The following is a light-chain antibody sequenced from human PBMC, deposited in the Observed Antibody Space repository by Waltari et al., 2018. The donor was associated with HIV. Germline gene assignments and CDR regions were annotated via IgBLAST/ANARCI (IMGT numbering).Light chain of an antibody. Sequence: EIVMTQSPGILSVSPGARATLSCRASQNVNRELAWYQQRPGQSPRILILSTSTRAIGVPARFSGSGFGTEFTLTISSLQSEDFGVYYCQQYYGKSPMYTFGQGTKVEIK. V-gene: IGKV3-15*01. CDR2: STS. J-gene: IGKJ2*01. CDR1: QNVNRE. CDR3: QQYYGKSPMYT.